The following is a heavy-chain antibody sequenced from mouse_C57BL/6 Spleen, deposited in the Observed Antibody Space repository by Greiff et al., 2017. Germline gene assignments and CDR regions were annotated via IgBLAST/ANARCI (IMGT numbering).Heavy chain of an antibody. CDR2: IHPNSGST. V-gene: IGHV1-64*01. CDR1: GYTFTSYW. J-gene: IGHJ2*01. CDR3: AKGGDSYFDC. Sequence: VQLQQPGAELVKPGASVKLSCKASGYTFTSYWMPWVKQRPGQGLEWIGMIHPNSGSTNYNEKFKSKATLTVDKSSSTAYMQLSSLTAEDSAVYYCAKGGDSYFDCWGQGTTLTASS. D-gene: IGHD2-12*01.